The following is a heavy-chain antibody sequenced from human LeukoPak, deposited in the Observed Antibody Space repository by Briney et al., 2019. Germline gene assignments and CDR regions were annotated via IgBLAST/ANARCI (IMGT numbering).Heavy chain of an antibody. J-gene: IGHJ6*02. CDR2: ISGSGGST. Sequence: PGGSLRLSCAASGFTFSSYAVSWVRQAPGKGLEWVSAISGSGGSTYYADSVKGRFTISRDNSRHTLYLQMNSLRAEDTAIYYCARGFGGYDYYYYYGMDVWGQGTTVTVSS. CDR1: GFTFSSYA. CDR3: ARGFGGYDYYYYYGMDV. V-gene: IGHV3-23*01. D-gene: IGHD5-12*01.